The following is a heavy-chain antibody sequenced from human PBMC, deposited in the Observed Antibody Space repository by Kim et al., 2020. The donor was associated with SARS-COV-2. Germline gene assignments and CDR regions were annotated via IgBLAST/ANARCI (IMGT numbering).Heavy chain of an antibody. CDR2: IYPGDSDT. J-gene: IGHJ4*02. Sequence: GESLKISCKGSGYSFTTYWIGWVRQMPGKGLEWMGIIYPGDSDTRYSPSFQGQVTISADKSINTAYLQWSSLKAQDTAMYYCARLKEIAVAGMGVFDYWGQGILVTVSS. CDR1: GYSFTTYW. V-gene: IGHV5-51*01. D-gene: IGHD6-19*01. CDR3: ARLKEIAVAGMGVFDY.